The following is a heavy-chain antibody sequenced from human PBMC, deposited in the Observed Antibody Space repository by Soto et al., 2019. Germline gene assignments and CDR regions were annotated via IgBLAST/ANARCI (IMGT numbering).Heavy chain of an antibody. V-gene: IGHV3-7*01. CDR1: GFMFSNFW. D-gene: IGHD5-12*01. J-gene: IGHJ4*02. CDR3: TRGGSPLFAY. CDR2: INRDGSEK. Sequence: EVQLVESGGGLVQPGGSLRLSCVASGFMFSNFWLSWVRQAPGKGLEWVANINRDGSEKNYVDSVQGRFTISRDNAKNSLYLQIHSIRAEDAAVYYCTRGGSPLFAYWGQGTLVTVSS.